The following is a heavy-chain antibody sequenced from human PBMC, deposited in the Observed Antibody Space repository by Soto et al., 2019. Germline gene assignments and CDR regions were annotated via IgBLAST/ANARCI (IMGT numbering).Heavy chain of an antibody. CDR1: GLSITDSEMG. V-gene: IGHV2-26*01. D-gene: IGHD6-19*01. CDR3: ARRHLAVAVSPWFDP. Sequence: QVTLKESGPVLVKPTETLTLRCTVSGLSITDSEMGVSWIRQPPGQPLEWLAHIDSSGEKSYRTFLKSRLAISKDTSKSQIVLTMTNMDPADTATYYWARRHLAVAVSPWFDPWGQGIPVTVSS. CDR2: IDSSGEK. J-gene: IGHJ5*02.